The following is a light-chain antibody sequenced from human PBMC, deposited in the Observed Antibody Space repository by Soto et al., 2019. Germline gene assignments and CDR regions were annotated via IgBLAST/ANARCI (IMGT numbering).Light chain of an antibody. CDR2: AAS. CDR1: QGISSY. J-gene: IGKJ3*01. Sequence: DIQLTQSPSFLSASVGDRVTITCRASQGISSYLAWYQQKRGKAPKLLIYAASTLQSWVPSRFSGSGSVTEFTLTITSLQPEDFATYFCPQLISYPLSFGPGTKVDIK. V-gene: IGKV1-9*01. CDR3: PQLISYPLS.